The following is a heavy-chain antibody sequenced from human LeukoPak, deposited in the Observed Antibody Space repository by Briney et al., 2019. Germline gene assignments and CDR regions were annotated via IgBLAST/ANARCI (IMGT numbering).Heavy chain of an antibody. CDR1: GFTFSSYW. Sequence: GGSLRLSCAASGFTFSSYWMSWVRQAPGKGLEWVANIKQDGSEKYYVDSVKGRFTISRDNAKNSLYLQMNSLRAEDTAVYYCAREHNYGGYDVWSFDYWGQGTLVTVSS. J-gene: IGHJ4*02. CDR3: AREHNYGGYDVWSFDY. D-gene: IGHD4-17*01. CDR2: IKQDGSEK. V-gene: IGHV3-7*01.